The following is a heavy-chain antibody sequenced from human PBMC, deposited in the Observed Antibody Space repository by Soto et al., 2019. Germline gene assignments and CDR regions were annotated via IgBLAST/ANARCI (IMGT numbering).Heavy chain of an antibody. CDR1: EFTFSNYA. J-gene: IGHJ3*02. D-gene: IGHD1-1*01. Sequence: EVQLLESGGGLVQPGGSLRLSCVGSEFTFSNYAMNWVRQAPGEGPEWVSLISSSGGTTYYADSVKGRFSISRDNSKNTLYLQMNSLRVEDTAIYYCAKDIQGRGATTGYDAFDIWGQGTMVTVSS. CDR3: AKDIQGRGATTGYDAFDI. CDR2: ISSSGGTT. V-gene: IGHV3-23*01.